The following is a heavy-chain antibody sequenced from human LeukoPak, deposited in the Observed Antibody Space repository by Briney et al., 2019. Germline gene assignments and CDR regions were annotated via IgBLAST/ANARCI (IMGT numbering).Heavy chain of an antibody. J-gene: IGHJ4*02. D-gene: IGHD6-19*01. Sequence: GGSLRLSCAASGFTFSSYGMHWVRQAPGKGLEWVAVISYDGSNKYYADSVKGRFTISGDNSKNTLYLQMNSLRAEDTAVYYCAKEGQWLGYFDYWGQGTLVTVSS. CDR3: AKEGQWLGYFDY. CDR1: GFTFSSYG. V-gene: IGHV3-30*18. CDR2: ISYDGSNK.